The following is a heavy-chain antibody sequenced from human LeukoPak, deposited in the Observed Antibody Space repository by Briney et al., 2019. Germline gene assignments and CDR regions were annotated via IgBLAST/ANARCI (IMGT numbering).Heavy chain of an antibody. J-gene: IGHJ4*02. Sequence: ASVKVSCKASGGTFSSYAISWVRQAPGQGLEWMGRIIPILGIANYAQKFQGRVTITADKSTSTAYMELSSLRSEDTAVYYCATRAGIAAAGTLSYWGQGALVTVSS. CDR2: IIPILGIA. V-gene: IGHV1-69*04. D-gene: IGHD6-13*01. CDR1: GGTFSSYA. CDR3: ATRAGIAAAGTLSY.